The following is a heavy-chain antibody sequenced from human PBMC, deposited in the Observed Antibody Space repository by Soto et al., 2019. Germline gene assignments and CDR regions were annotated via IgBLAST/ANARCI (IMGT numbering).Heavy chain of an antibody. Sequence: QVQLVQSGAEVKKPGSSVKVSCKASGGTFSSYAISWVRQAPGQGLEWMGGIIPIFGTAHYAQKFQGRVTITADESTSTAYMELSSLRSEDTAVYYCARDRDTAINWYFDLWGRGTLVTVSS. J-gene: IGHJ2*01. CDR3: ARDRDTAINWYFDL. D-gene: IGHD5-18*01. CDR2: IIPIFGTA. CDR1: GGTFSSYA. V-gene: IGHV1-69*12.